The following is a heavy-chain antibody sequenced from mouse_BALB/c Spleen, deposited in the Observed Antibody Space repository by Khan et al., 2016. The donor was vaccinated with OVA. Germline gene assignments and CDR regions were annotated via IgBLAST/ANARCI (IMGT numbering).Heavy chain of an antibody. CDR2: ITPRSGYT. V-gene: IGHV1-4*02. D-gene: IGHD1-1*01. J-gene: IGHJ2*01. CDR3: ARRRSYYYFDY. CDR1: GYTFSSNT. Sequence: QVRLQQSAAELARPGASVKMSCQASGYTFSSNTIHWVKQRPGQGLEWIGYITPRSGYTDYNQNFKDKTTLTADTSSSTAFMQLNSLTSEDSAVYYCARRRSYYYFDYWGQGTTLTVSS.